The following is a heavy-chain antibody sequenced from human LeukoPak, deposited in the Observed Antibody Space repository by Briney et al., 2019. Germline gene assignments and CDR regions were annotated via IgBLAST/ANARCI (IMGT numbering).Heavy chain of an antibody. CDR3: ARGARMYYYDSSGYIDY. V-gene: IGHV1-2*02. CDR1: GYIFSGYY. J-gene: IGHJ4*02. CDR2: INPSSGGT. D-gene: IGHD3-22*01. Sequence: ASVKVSCKTSGYIFSGYYMHWVRQAPGQGREWMGCINPSSGGTNYTQKYQGRVTMTRDTSISTAYMELSRLRSDDTAVYYCARGARMYYYDSSGYIDYWGQGTLVTVSS.